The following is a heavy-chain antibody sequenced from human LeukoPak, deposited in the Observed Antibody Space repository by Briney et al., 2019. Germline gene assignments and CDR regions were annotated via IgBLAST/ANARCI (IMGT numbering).Heavy chain of an antibody. Sequence: GASVKVSCKASGYRFTSYGITWVRQAPGQGLEWMGWISAYNGNTNYAQKLQGRVTLTTDTSTSTAYMELRSLRPDDTAVYYCAREGYCSGGTCYSTMNWFDPWGQGTLVTVSS. CDR2: ISAYNGNT. D-gene: IGHD2-15*01. J-gene: IGHJ5*02. CDR3: AREGYCSGGTCYSTMNWFDP. V-gene: IGHV1-18*01. CDR1: GYRFTSYG.